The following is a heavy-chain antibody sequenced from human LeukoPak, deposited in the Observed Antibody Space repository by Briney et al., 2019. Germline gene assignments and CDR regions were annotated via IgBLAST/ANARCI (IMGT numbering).Heavy chain of an antibody. CDR2: ISGSGGST. D-gene: IGHD6-19*01. CDR3: AKDRSIAVAGTHDYAEYFQH. Sequence: LTGGSLRLSCAASGFTFSSYAMSWVRQAPGKGLEWVSAISGSGGSTYYADSVKGRFTISRDNSKNTLYLQMNSLRAEDTAVYYCAKDRSIAVAGTHDYAEYFQHWGQGTLVTVSS. V-gene: IGHV3-23*01. CDR1: GFTFSSYA. J-gene: IGHJ1*01.